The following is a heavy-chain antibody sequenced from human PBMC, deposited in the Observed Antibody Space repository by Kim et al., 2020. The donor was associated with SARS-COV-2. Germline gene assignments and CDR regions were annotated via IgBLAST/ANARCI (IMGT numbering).Heavy chain of an antibody. CDR3: ARFPASHDIGWYFFDS. J-gene: IGHJ4*02. D-gene: IGHD6-19*01. Sequence: SETLSLTCTVSGGSISSNSHYWGWIRQPPGKGLEWIGSIFYSGTTYYNPSLKSRITISVDTSKNEFSLKLRSVTAADTALYYCARFPASHDIGWYFFDSCGQGTPLTVSS. CDR2: IFYSGTT. CDR1: GGSISSNSHY. V-gene: IGHV4-39*01.